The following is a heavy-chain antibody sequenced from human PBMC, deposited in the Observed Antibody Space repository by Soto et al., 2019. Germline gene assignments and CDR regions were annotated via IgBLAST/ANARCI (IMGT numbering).Heavy chain of an antibody. CDR3: ARHESIVVVPAAIPGDYGMDV. V-gene: IGHV5-10-1*01. CDR1: GYSFTSYW. D-gene: IGHD2-2*02. CDR2: IDPSDSYN. Sequence: GESLKISCKGSGYSFTSYWISWVRQMPGKGLEWMGRIDPSDSYNNYSPSSQGHVTISADKSISTVYLQWSSLKASDTAMYYCARHESIVVVPAAIPGDYGMDVWGQGTTVTVSS. J-gene: IGHJ6*02.